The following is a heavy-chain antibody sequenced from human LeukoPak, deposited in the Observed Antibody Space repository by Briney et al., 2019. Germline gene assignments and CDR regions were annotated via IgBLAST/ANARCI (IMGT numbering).Heavy chain of an antibody. V-gene: IGHV3-7*03. CDR1: GFTFSSYW. Sequence: PGGSLRLSCAASGFTFSSYWMTWVRQAPGKGLEWVADIKQDGSDKYYVDSVRARFTISRDNAKNSLYLQMNSLRAEDTAVYYCARDQGGSSGWSESFDYWGQGTLVTVSP. J-gene: IGHJ4*02. CDR2: IKQDGSDK. CDR3: ARDQGGSSGWSESFDY. D-gene: IGHD6-19*01.